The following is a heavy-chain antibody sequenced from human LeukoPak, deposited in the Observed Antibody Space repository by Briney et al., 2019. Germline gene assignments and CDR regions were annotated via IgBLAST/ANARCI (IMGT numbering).Heavy chain of an antibody. CDR3: ARDPGYSGSHRGSFDI. V-gene: IGHV1-69*05. J-gene: IGHJ3*02. Sequence: VASVKVSCKASGGTFSSYAISWVRQAPGQGLEWMGRIIPIFGTANYAQKFQGRVTITTDESTSTAYMELSSLRSEDTAVYYCARDPGYSGSHRGSFDIWGQGTMVTVSS. CDR1: GGTFSSYA. CDR2: IIPIFGTA. D-gene: IGHD1-26*01.